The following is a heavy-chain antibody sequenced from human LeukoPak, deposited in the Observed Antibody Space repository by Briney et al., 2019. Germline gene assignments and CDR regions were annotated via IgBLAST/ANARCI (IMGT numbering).Heavy chain of an antibody. CDR1: GGSISSYY. D-gene: IGHD3-22*01. Sequence: SETLSLTCTVSGGSISSYYWSWIRQPPGKGLEWIGYIYYSGSTNYNPSFKSRVTISVDTSKNQFSLKLSSVTAADTAVYYCARAPAYYYDSSGVFDIWGQGTMVTVSS. CDR2: IYYSGST. J-gene: IGHJ3*02. CDR3: ARAPAYYYDSSGVFDI. V-gene: IGHV4-59*01.